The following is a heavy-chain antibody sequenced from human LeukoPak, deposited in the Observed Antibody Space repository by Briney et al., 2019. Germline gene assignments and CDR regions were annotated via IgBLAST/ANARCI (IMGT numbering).Heavy chain of an antibody. D-gene: IGHD3-10*01. V-gene: IGHV4-39*01. CDR2: IYYTGST. CDR3: ARMSSGSYDFDY. Sequence: PSETLSLTCIVSGGSISSSSYYWGWIRQPPGKGLEWIGSIYYTGSTYYNPSLNSRVTISVDSSKTQFSLKLSSVTAADTAVYYCARMSSGSYDFDYWGQGTLVTVSS. J-gene: IGHJ4*02. CDR1: GGSISSSSYY.